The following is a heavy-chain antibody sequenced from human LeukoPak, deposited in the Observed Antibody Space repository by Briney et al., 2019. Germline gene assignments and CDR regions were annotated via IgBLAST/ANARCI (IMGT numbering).Heavy chain of an antibody. D-gene: IGHD3-10*01. J-gene: IGHJ4*02. CDR3: ARGMVRGVPGPYFDY. V-gene: IGHV1-69*05. Sequence: GSSVNVSCKSSRGTFSNYAISGVRQAPEQGLEWMGGIIPIFGTANYAQKFQGRVTITTDESTSTAYMELSSLRSEDTAVYYCARGMVRGVPGPYFDYWGQGTLVTVSS. CDR1: RGTFSNYA. CDR2: IIPIFGTA.